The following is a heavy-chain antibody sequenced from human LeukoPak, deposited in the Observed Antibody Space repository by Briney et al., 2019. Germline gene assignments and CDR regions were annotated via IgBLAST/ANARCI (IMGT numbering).Heavy chain of an antibody. Sequence: SETLSLTCTVSGGSISSSSYYWGWIRQPPGKGLEWIGSIYYSGSTYYNPSLKSRVTISVDTSKNQFSLKLSSVTAADTAVYYCARRIYNHNWFDPWGQGTLVTVSS. V-gene: IGHV4-39*01. CDR2: IYYSGST. CDR1: GGSISSSSYY. D-gene: IGHD1-1*01. CDR3: ARRIYNHNWFDP. J-gene: IGHJ5*02.